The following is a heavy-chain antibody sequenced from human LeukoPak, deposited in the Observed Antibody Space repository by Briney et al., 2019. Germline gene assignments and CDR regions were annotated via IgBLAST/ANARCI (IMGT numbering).Heavy chain of an antibody. CDR1: GFTFSSYA. CDR3: AKYSVTVNPPWDYGMDV. CDR2: ISGSGGST. D-gene: IGHD4-11*01. J-gene: IGHJ6*02. Sequence: GGSLRLSCAASGFTFSSYAMSWVRQAPGKGLEWVSAISGSGGSTYYADSVKGRFTISRDNSKNTLYLQMNSLRAEDTAVYYCAKYSVTVNPPWDYGMDVWGQGTTVTVSS. V-gene: IGHV3-23*01.